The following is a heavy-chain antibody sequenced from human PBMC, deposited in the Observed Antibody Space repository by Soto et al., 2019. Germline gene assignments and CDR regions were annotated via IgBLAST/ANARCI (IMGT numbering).Heavy chain of an antibody. CDR3: ARAARRFTISAGQLSYYYGMAV. Sequence: ASVKVSCKASGGTFSSYAFSWVRQAPGQGLEWMGGIIPIFGTANYAQEFQGRVTITADESTSTAYMELSSLRSEDTAVYYCARAARRFTISAGQLSYYYGMAVWGQGTTVTVSS. D-gene: IGHD3-3*01. V-gene: IGHV1-69*13. CDR2: IIPIFGTA. CDR1: GGTFSSYA. J-gene: IGHJ6*02.